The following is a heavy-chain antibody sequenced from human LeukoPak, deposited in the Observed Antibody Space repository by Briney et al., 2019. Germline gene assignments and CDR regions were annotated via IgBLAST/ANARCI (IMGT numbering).Heavy chain of an antibody. D-gene: IGHD1-26*01. CDR1: GFTFDIYA. CDR2: ISWNSGSI. CDR3: AKDMGSGSYCLDY. V-gene: IGHV3-9*01. Sequence: GGSRRLSFEASGFTFDIYALHWVGQAPGRALEGVSGISWNSGSIGYADSVKGRFTISRDNAKNSLYLQMNSLRAEDTALYYCAKDMGSGSYCLDYWGQGTLVTVSS. J-gene: IGHJ4*02.